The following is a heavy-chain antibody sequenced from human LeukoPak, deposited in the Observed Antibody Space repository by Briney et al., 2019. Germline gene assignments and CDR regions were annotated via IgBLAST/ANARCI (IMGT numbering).Heavy chain of an antibody. J-gene: IGHJ6*02. CDR3: ARSPYSNYVRGRKNYYYGMDV. CDR1: RGTFSSYA. Sequence: GSSVKVSCKASRGTFSSYAISWVRQAPGQGLEWMGGIIPIFGTANYAQKFQGRVTITADESTSTAYTELSSLRSEDTAVYYCARSPYSNYVRGRKNYYYGMDVWGQGTTVTVSS. D-gene: IGHD4-11*01. CDR2: IIPIFGTA. V-gene: IGHV1-69*01.